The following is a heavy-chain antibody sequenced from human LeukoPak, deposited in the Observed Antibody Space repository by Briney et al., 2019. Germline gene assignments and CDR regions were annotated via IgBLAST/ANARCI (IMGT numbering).Heavy chain of an antibody. CDR2: IKSDGSST. CDR1: GFTFSNYW. J-gene: IGHJ6*02. V-gene: IGHV3-74*01. D-gene: IGHD2-21*02. CDR3: SRDSLSSCGGDCYSGLDV. Sequence: GGSLRLSCAASGFTFSNYWMHWVRQAPAEALMWVSRIKSDGSSTTYADSVKGRFTISRDNAKNTLYLQMNSLRAEDTAVYYCSRDSLSSCGGDCYSGLDVWGQGTTVTVSS.